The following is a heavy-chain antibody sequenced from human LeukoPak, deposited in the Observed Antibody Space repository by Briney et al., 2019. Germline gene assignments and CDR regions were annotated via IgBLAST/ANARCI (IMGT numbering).Heavy chain of an antibody. D-gene: IGHD1-26*01. CDR2: IKHDGSEK. CDR1: GFTFSSYW. J-gene: IGHJ4*02. V-gene: IGHV3-7*01. Sequence: GGSLRLSCAASGFTFSSYWMNWIRQAPGKGLEWVANIKHDGSEKYYVDSVKGRFTISRDNAKNSLYLQMNGLRAEDTAVYYCARILTVGATYDYWGQGTLVTVSS. CDR3: ARILTVGATYDY.